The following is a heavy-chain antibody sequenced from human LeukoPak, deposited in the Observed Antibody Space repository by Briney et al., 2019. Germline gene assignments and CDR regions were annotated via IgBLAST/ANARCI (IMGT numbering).Heavy chain of an antibody. J-gene: IGHJ3*02. D-gene: IGHD4-17*01. Sequence: GGSLRLSCAASGFIFRTYAMSWVRQAPGKGREGVSSISGSGGSTQYADSVQGRFAISRDNSKNTLYLQMNSLRVEDTAMYFCARDPNGDYIGSFDMWGRGTMVSVSS. V-gene: IGHV3-23*01. CDR2: ISGSGGST. CDR1: GFIFRTYA. CDR3: ARDPNGDYIGSFDM.